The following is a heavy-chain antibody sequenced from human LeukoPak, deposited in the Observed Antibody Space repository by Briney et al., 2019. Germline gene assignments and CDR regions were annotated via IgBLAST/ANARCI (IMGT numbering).Heavy chain of an antibody. Sequence: ASVKVSCKASGYTFTGYYMHWVRQAPGQGLEWMGWINPNSGGTNYAQKFQDRVNMTRDTSISTAYMELSRLRSDDTAVYYCAVNLAYCGGDCYPFDAFDIWGQGTMVTVSS. J-gene: IGHJ3*02. D-gene: IGHD2-21*02. CDR3: AVNLAYCGGDCYPFDAFDI. CDR1: GYTFTGYY. V-gene: IGHV1-2*02. CDR2: INPNSGGT.